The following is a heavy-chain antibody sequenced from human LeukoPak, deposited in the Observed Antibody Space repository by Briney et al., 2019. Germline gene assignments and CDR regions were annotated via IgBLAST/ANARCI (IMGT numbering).Heavy chain of an antibody. CDR1: GFTFSSYW. V-gene: IGHV3-7*01. CDR3: ARTPFLDGYNHRGYFDY. D-gene: IGHD5-24*01. J-gene: IGHJ4*02. CDR2: IKQDGSEK. Sequence: GGALRLSCAASGFTFSSYWMSWVRQAPGKGLEWVANIKQDGSEKYYVDSVKGRFTISRDNAKNSLYLQMNSLRAEDTAVYYCARTPFLDGYNHRGYFDYWGQGTLVTVSS.